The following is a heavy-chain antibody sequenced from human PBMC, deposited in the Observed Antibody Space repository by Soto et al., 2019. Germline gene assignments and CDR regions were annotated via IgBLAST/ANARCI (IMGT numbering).Heavy chain of an antibody. J-gene: IGHJ4*02. CDR3: ARGGPYGSGSYCVY. CDR2: ISYDGSNK. V-gene: IGHV3-30-3*01. Sequence: GGSLRLSCAASGFTFSSYAMHWVRQAPGKGLEWVAVISYDGSNKYYADSVKGRFTISRDNSKNTLYLQMNSLRAEDTAVYYCARGGPYGSGSYCVYWGQGTLVTVSS. CDR1: GFTFSSYA. D-gene: IGHD3-10*01.